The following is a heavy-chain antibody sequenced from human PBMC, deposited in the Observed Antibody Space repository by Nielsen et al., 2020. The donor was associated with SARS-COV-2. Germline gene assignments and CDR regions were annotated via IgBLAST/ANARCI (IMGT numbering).Heavy chain of an antibody. CDR1: GYRIINYA. CDR3: ASCKGDGKYFDCEALDY. D-gene: IGHD3-9*01. CDR2: INVGNGNT. V-gene: IGHV1-3*01. J-gene: IGHJ4*02. Sequence: ASVKVSCKASGYRIINYAMHWVRQAPGQRLEWMGWINVGNGNTEYSQKFQGRVTITRDTPASTVYMELSSLRSEDTALYYCASCKGDGKYFDCEALDYWGQGTLVTVSS.